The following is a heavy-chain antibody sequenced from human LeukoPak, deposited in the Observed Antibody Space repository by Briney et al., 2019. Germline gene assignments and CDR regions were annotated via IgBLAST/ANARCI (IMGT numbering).Heavy chain of an antibody. CDR1: GFSFVNHT. CDR3: ARFIIAFDY. J-gene: IGHJ4*02. Sequence: GESLRLSCAGSGFSFVNHTMNWVRLAPGRGLEWVSSITTSGRYIFYADSVQGRFTISRDNARKSLYLQMHSLRAEDTAVYYCARFIIAFDYWGQATLATVSS. V-gene: IGHV3-21*01. D-gene: IGHD3-10*01. CDR2: ITTSGRYI.